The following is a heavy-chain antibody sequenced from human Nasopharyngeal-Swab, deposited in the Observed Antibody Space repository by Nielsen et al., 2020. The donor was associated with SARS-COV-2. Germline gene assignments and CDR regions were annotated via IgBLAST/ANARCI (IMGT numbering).Heavy chain of an antibody. CDR2: ISSSGSTI. V-gene: IGHV3-48*03. D-gene: IGHD4-23*01. CDR3: ARVSDYGGNTGY. Sequence: WIRQPPGKGLEWVSYISSSGSTIYYADSVKGRFTISRDNAKNSLYLQMNSLRAEDTAVYYCARVSDYGGNTGYWGQGTLVTVSS. J-gene: IGHJ4*02.